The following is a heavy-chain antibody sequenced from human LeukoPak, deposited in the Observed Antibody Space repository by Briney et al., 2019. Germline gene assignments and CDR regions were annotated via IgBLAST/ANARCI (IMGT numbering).Heavy chain of an antibody. CDR3: ARACETYDILTGCSDY. CDR2: ISAYNGNT. V-gene: IGHV1-18*01. Sequence: ASVKVSCKASGYTFTSYGISWVRQAPGQGLEWMGCISAYNGNTNYAQKLQGRVTMTTDTSTSTAYMELRSLRSDDTAVYYCARACETYDILTGCSDYWGQGTLVTVSS. D-gene: IGHD3-9*01. J-gene: IGHJ4*02. CDR1: GYTFTSYG.